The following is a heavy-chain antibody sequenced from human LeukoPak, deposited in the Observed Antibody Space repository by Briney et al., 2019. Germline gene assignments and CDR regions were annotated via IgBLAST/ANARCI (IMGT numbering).Heavy chain of an antibody. D-gene: IGHD6-13*01. Sequence: ASVKVSCKASGYTFTSYAMHWVRQAPGQRLEWTGWINAGNGNTKYSQKFQGRVTITRDTSASTAYMELSSLRSEDTAVYYCASLFSSNWYWDYWGQGTLVTVSS. CDR2: INAGNGNT. V-gene: IGHV1-3*01. CDR1: GYTFTSYA. CDR3: ASLFSSNWYWDY. J-gene: IGHJ4*02.